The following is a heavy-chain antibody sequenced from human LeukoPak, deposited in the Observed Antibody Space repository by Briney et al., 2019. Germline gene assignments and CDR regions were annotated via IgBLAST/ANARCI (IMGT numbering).Heavy chain of an antibody. V-gene: IGHV1-18*04. D-gene: IGHD3-3*01. CDR2: ISTYNGDT. J-gene: IGHJ4*02. CDR1: GYTFTSYY. CDR3: ARDSGVYYDVTQDGFADY. Sequence: ASVKVSCKASGYTFTSYYMHWVRQAPGQGLEWMGWISTYNGDTNYAQKLHDRVTMTTDTSTSTAYLELRSLRSDDTAIYYCARDSGVYYDVTQDGFADYWGQGTLVTVSS.